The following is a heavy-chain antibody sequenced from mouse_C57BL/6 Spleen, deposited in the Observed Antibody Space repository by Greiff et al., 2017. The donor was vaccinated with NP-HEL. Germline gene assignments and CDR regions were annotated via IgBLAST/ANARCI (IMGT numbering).Heavy chain of an antibody. J-gene: IGHJ4*01. D-gene: IGHD1-1*01. CDR1: GFTFSSYA. CDR2: ISSGGDYI. V-gene: IGHV5-9-1*02. Sequence: EVKLMESGEGLVKPGGSLKLSCAASGFTFSSYAMSWVRQTPEKRLEWVAYISSGGDYIYYADTVKGRFTISRDNARNTLYLQMSSLKSEDTAMYYCTRYYYGSSSSMDYWGQGTSVTVSS. CDR3: TRYYYGSSSSMDY.